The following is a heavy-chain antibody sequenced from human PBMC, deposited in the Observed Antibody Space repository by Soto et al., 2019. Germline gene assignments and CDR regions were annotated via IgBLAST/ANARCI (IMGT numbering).Heavy chain of an antibody. CDR3: AREAVVVAATPGDFDY. J-gene: IGHJ4*02. V-gene: IGHV3-33*01. D-gene: IGHD2-15*01. CDR1: GFTFSSYG. CDR2: IWYDGSNK. Sequence: PGGSLRLSCAASGFTFSSYGMHWVRQAPGKGLEWVAVIWYDGSNKYYADSVKGRFTISRDNSKNTLYLQMNSLRAEDTAVYYCAREAVVVAATPGDFDYWGQGTLVTVSS.